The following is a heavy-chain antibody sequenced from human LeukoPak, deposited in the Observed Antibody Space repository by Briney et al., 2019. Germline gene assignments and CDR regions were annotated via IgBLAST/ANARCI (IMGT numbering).Heavy chain of an antibody. Sequence: ASVKVSCKASGYALTNYYMSWVRQAPGQGPEWMGAIDPSSGNTQFAPKFEGRVTVTTDTSTSTVYMEMSSLRSDDTAMYYCATYPGPTIQGSFDYWGQGTLDTVSS. CDR2: IDPSSGNT. CDR3: ATYPGPTIQGSFDY. V-gene: IGHV1-46*01. D-gene: IGHD5-18*01. CDR1: GYALTNYY. J-gene: IGHJ4*02.